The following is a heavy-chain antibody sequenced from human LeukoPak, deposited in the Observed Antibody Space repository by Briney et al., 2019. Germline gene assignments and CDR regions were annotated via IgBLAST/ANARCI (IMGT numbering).Heavy chain of an antibody. D-gene: IGHD3-22*01. Sequence: ASVKVSCKASGYTFTSYGISWVRQAPGQGLEWMGWINPNSGGTNYAQKFQGRVTMTRDTSISTAYMELSRLRSDDTAVYYCARAYYYDSSGYYSDAFDIWGQGTMVTVSS. J-gene: IGHJ3*02. V-gene: IGHV1-2*02. CDR2: INPNSGGT. CDR1: GYTFTSYG. CDR3: ARAYYYDSSGYYSDAFDI.